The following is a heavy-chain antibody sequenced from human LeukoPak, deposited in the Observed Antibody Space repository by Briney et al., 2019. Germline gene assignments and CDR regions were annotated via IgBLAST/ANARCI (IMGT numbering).Heavy chain of an antibody. CDR3: AKDIDSNDYGPFDY. D-gene: IGHD4-17*01. Sequence: GGSLRLSCAASGFTFSDYAMHWVRHAPRKGLEWVSGISWNSGSIVYAHSVKGRFTISRDNAKNSLYLQMNSLRAEDTALYYCAKDIDSNDYGPFDYWGQGTLVTVSS. CDR1: GFTFSDYA. V-gene: IGHV3-9*01. J-gene: IGHJ4*02. CDR2: ISWNSGSI.